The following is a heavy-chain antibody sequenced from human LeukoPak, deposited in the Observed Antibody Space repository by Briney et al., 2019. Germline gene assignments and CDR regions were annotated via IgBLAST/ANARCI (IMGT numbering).Heavy chain of an antibody. Sequence: GGSLRLSCAASGFTFSSYAMTWVRQAPGKGLEWVSTISGRGDSTYYADSVKGRFTISRENSKNTLYLQMNSLRADDTAVYYCAKDKSGYSGGWSFDYWGQGTLVTVSS. J-gene: IGHJ4*02. D-gene: IGHD6-19*01. CDR1: GFTFSSYA. V-gene: IGHV3-23*01. CDR2: ISGRGDST. CDR3: AKDKSGYSGGWSFDY.